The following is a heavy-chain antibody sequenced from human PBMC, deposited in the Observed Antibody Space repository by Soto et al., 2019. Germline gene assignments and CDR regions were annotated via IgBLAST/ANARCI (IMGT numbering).Heavy chain of an antibody. CDR1: GFWFSDYS. J-gene: IGHJ4*02. CDR2: ISSSSFTI. CDR3: AKDIYVDTATFDH. V-gene: IGHV3-48*01. D-gene: IGHD5-18*01. Sequence: GGSLRLSCAASGFWFSDYSMNWVGQAPGRGLEWVSYISSSSFTIYYADSVEGRFTISRDNAKNTLYLQMNSLRAEDTAVYYCAKDIYVDTATFDHWGQGTLVTVSS.